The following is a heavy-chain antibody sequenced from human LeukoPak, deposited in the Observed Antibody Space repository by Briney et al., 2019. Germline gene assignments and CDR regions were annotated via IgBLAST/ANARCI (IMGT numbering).Heavy chain of an antibody. Sequence: SQTLSLTCTVTGRSISSGDYYLSWIRQPPGKGLEWIGYIYYSGSTYYNPSLKSRVTISVDTSKNQFSLKLSSVTAADTAVYYCASTDSSGYEDFGAFDIWGQGTMVTVSS. CDR2: IYYSGST. CDR3: ASTDSSGYEDFGAFDI. V-gene: IGHV4-30-4*01. D-gene: IGHD3-22*01. J-gene: IGHJ3*02. CDR1: GRSISSGDYY.